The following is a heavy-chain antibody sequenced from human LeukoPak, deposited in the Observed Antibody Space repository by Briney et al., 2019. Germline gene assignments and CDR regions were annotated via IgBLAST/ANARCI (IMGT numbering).Heavy chain of an antibody. CDR2: IKQDGSEK. D-gene: IGHD6-13*01. J-gene: IGHJ6*03. V-gene: IGHV3-7*01. CDR3: ARDRTGQQLISRKQYYYMDV. CDR1: GFTFSSYL. Sequence: GGSLRLSCAASGFTFSSYLMTWVRQAPGKGLEWVANIKQDGSEKYYVDSVKGRFTISRDNAKNSLYLQMNSLRAEDTAVYYCARDRTGQQLISRKQYYYMDVWGKGTTVTISS.